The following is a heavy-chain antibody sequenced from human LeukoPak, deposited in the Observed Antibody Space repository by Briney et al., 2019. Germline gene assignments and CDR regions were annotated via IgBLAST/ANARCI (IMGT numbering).Heavy chain of an antibody. CDR2: MYTSGST. D-gene: IGHD3-22*01. CDR1: GGSISNGDFY. J-gene: IGHJ2*01. CDR3: ARGYDGSGYYYRNWYFDL. V-gene: IGHV4-61*02. Sequence: PSETLSLTCTVSGGSISNGDFYWNWIRQPAGQGLEYIGRMYTSGSTNYNPSLKSRVTISVDTSKNQFSLKLSSVTAADTAVYYCARGYDGSGYYYRNWYFDLWGRGTLVTVSS.